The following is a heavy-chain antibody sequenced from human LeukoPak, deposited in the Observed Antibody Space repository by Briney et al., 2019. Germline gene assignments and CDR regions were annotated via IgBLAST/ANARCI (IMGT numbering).Heavy chain of an antibody. V-gene: IGHV3-7*01. CDR2: IKQDGSEK. J-gene: IGHJ4*02. D-gene: IGHD4-17*01. Sequence: GGSLRLSCAASGFSFSNHWMSWVRQSPGKGLEWVANIKQDGSEKYYVDSVRGRFTISRDNAKTSPHLQMNSLTPEDTAVYYCVRAVTMTLVVNWHYFDYWGQGSLVTVSS. CDR3: VRAVTMTLVVNWHYFDY. CDR1: GFSFSNHW.